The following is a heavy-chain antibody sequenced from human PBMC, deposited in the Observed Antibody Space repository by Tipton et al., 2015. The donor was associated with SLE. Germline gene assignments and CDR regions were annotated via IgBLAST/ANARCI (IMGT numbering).Heavy chain of an antibody. CDR1: GFTFSSYS. D-gene: IGHD4-23*01. V-gene: IGHV3-21*03. Sequence: SLRLSCAASGFTFSSYSMNWVRQAPGKGLEWVSSISSSSSYIYYADSVKGRFTISRDNAKNSLYLQMNSLRAEDTAVYYCARASMTMVVTGLDAFDIWGQETMVTVSS. CDR3: ARASMTMVVTGLDAFDI. CDR2: ISSSSSYI. J-gene: IGHJ3*02.